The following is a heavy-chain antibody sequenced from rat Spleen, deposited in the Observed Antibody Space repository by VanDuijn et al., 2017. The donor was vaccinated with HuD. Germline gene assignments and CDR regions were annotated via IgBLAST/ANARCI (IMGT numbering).Heavy chain of an antibody. CDR3: EKNRYYYNIYVYAFYY. D-gene: IGHD1-2*01. V-gene: IGHV5-25*01. CDR1: GFTFSDYY. J-gene: IGHJ2*01. Sequence: EVQLVESGGGLVQPGRSLKLSCAASGFTFSDYYMAWVRQAPTKGLEWVAYISTGGDNTYYRDSVKGRFTISRDNAKSTLYLKMDSLGSEDTAPYDWEKNRYYYNIYVYAFYYGGKGVMATVPS. CDR2: ISTGGDNT.